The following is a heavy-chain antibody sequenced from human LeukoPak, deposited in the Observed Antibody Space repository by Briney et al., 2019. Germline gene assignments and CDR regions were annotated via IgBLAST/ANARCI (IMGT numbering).Heavy chain of an antibody. Sequence: GGTLRLSCAASGFTFSTYWMSWVRQAPGKGLEWVANIKQDGSEKYYVDSVKGRFTISRDNAKNSLYLQMNSLRAEDTAMYYCARDSAGNDYWGQGTLVTVSS. J-gene: IGHJ4*02. CDR1: GFTFSTYW. CDR3: ARDSAGNDY. D-gene: IGHD6-13*01. V-gene: IGHV3-7*01. CDR2: IKQDGSEK.